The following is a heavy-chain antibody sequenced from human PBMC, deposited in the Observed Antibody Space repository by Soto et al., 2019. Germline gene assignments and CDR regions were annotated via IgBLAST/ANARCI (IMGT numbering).Heavy chain of an antibody. Sequence: SETLSLTCTVSGGSISSGDYYWSWVRQPPGKGLEWIGYIYYSGSTYYNPSLKSRVTISVDTSKNQFSLKLSSVTAADTAVYYCARARGARYFDYWGQGTLVTVSS. CDR1: GGSISSGDYY. D-gene: IGHD2-15*01. CDR2: IYYSGST. CDR3: ARARGARYFDY. J-gene: IGHJ4*02. V-gene: IGHV4-30-4*01.